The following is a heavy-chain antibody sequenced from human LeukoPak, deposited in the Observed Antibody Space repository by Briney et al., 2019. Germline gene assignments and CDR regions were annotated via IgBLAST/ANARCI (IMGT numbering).Heavy chain of an antibody. J-gene: IGHJ4*02. D-gene: IGHD3-10*01. CDR2: IYFTGTT. CDR3: ARGGGSPRN. Sequence: PSETLSLTCTVSGGSINNHYWSWIRQPPGMGLEWVGYIYFTGTTNYNPSLKSRVTISLDKSKNQFSLKLSSVTATGTAIYYCARGGGSPRNWGQGTLVTVSS. CDR1: GGSINNHY. V-gene: IGHV4-59*11.